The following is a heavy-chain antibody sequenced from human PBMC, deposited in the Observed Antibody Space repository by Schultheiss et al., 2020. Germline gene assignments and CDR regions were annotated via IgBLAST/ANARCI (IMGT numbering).Heavy chain of an antibody. Sequence: ASVKVSCKASGGTFSSYGISWVRQAPGQGLEWMGWISAYNGNTNYAQKLQGRVTITADKSTSTAYMELSSLRSEDTAVYYCARDGSYYFDYWGQGTLVTVSS. J-gene: IGHJ4*02. CDR3: ARDGSYYFDY. V-gene: IGHV1-18*01. D-gene: IGHD1-26*01. CDR2: ISAYNGNT. CDR1: GGTFSSYG.